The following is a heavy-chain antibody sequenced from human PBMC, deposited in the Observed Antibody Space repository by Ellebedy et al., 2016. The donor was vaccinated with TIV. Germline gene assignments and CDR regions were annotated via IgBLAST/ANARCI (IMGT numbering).Heavy chain of an antibody. J-gene: IGHJ4*02. CDR1: RDSINNDNF. D-gene: IGHD4-17*01. Sequence: MPSETLSLTFGVSRDSINNDNFWGWVRQPPGKGLEFIGYIYYIGITNYNPSLESRVAISVATSENQLSLRLSSVTPADTAVHYCQAYYGVRFDYWGQGTLVTVSS. CDR2: IYYIGIT. V-gene: IGHV4-59*01. CDR3: QAYYGVRFDY.